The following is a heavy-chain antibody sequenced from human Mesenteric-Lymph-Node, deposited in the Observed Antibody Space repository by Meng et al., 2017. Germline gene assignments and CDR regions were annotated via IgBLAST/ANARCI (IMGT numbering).Heavy chain of an antibody. CDR3: AKVDYGDYG. V-gene: IGHV3-23*01. Sequence: GESLKISCVGSGFTFSNAWMSWVRQAPGKGLEWVSAISGSGGSTYYADSVKGRFTISRDNSKNTLYLQMNSLRAEDTAVYYCAKVDYGDYGWSQGTLVTVSS. J-gene: IGHJ4*02. CDR1: GFTFSNAW. D-gene: IGHD4-17*01. CDR2: ISGSGGST.